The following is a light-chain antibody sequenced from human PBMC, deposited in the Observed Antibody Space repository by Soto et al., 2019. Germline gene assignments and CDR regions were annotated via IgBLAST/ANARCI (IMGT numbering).Light chain of an antibody. V-gene: IGKV3-15*01. J-gene: IGKJ1*01. CDR1: QSISDT. Sequence: EIVMTQSPSTLSVSPLGRATLSCRASQSISDTLAWYQQKPGQAPRPLIYGASTRAPGFPARFSGSGSGTDFTLTISSLQSEDFAVYYCQQHDNWPRTFGQGTKVDIK. CDR3: QQHDNWPRT. CDR2: GAS.